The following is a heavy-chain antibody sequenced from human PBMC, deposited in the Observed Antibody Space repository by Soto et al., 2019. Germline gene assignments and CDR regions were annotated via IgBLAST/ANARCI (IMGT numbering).Heavy chain of an antibody. D-gene: IGHD5-18*01. J-gene: IGHJ6*04. CDR2: IYPGDSDT. CDR1: GYSFTSYW. Sequence: GESLKISCKGSGYSFTSYWIGWVRQMPGKGLEWMGIIYPGDSDTRYSPSFQGQVTISADKSISTASLQWSSLKAPDTAMYYCARLARRGGHSYRYSYYYGMDVCGKRPTVTASS. CDR3: ARLARRGGHSYRYSYYYGMDV. V-gene: IGHV5-51*01.